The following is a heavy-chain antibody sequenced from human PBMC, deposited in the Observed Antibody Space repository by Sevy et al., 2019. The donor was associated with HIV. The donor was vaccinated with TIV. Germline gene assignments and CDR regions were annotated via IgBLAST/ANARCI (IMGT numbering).Heavy chain of an antibody. V-gene: IGHV3-30*04. Sequence: GGSLRLSCAASGFTFSSYAMHWVRQAPGKGLEWVAVISYDGSNKYYADSVKGRFTIPRDNSKNTLYLQMNSLRAEDTAVYYCARVYCSSTSCYYYYYYGMDVWGQGTTVTVSS. CDR1: GFTFSSYA. CDR3: ARVYCSSTSCYYYYYYGMDV. J-gene: IGHJ6*02. D-gene: IGHD2-2*01. CDR2: ISYDGSNK.